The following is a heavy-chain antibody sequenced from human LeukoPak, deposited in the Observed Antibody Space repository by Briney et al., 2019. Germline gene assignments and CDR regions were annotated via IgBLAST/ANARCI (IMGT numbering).Heavy chain of an antibody. Sequence: SETLSLTCAVYGGSFSGYYRSWIRQPPGKGLEWIGEIIHSGSTNYNPSLKSRVTISIDTSKNQFSLQLSSVTAADTAVYYCARRTVRGVIKYWDQGTLVTVSS. J-gene: IGHJ4*02. D-gene: IGHD3-10*01. CDR2: IIHSGST. CDR1: GGSFSGYY. V-gene: IGHV4-34*12. CDR3: ARRTVRGVIKY.